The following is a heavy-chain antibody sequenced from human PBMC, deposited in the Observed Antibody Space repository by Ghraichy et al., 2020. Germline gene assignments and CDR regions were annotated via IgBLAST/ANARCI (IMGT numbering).Heavy chain of an antibody. CDR2: IYHSGST. CDR1: GGSISSINW. J-gene: IGHJ3*02. CDR3: AREPRGEHNAFDI. D-gene: IGHD1/OR15-1a*01. V-gene: IGHV4-4*02. Sequence: SETLSLTCAVSGGSISSINWWSWVRQPPGKGLEWIGEIYHSGSTNYNPSLKSRVTIFVDMSKNQFSLKLSSVTAADTAVYYCAREPRGEHNAFDIWGQGTMVTVSS.